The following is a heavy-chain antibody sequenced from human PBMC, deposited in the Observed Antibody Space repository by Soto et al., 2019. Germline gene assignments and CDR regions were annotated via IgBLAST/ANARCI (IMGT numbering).Heavy chain of an antibody. CDR3: ARKGAAASSAHYYMDV. D-gene: IGHD6-13*01. CDR1: GGSISPYY. V-gene: IGHV4-59*01. Sequence: QVQLQESGPGLVKPSETLSLTCTVSGGSISPYYWSWIRQPPGKGLEWIGYVYYSGNTNYNPSLDSRVTISVDTSRNRFSLNLTSAPAAATAVYYCARKGAAASSAHYYMDVWGRGTAVTVSS. J-gene: IGHJ6*03. CDR2: VYYSGNT.